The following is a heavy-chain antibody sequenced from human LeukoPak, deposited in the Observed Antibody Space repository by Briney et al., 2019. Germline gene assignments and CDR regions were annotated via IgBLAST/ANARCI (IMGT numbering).Heavy chain of an antibody. V-gene: IGHV4-30-2*01. CDR2: IFHGEST. CDR1: GGSISSGDYS. J-gene: IGHJ3*02. D-gene: IGHD4-17*01. Sequence: SETLSLTCAVSGGSISSGDYSWSWIRQLPGKGLEWIGYIFHGESTYYNPSLKSRVTISIDRSKDQFSLKLSAVTAADTAVYYCARGRSTVNDFFDIWGQGTMVTVSS. CDR3: ARGRSTVNDFFDI.